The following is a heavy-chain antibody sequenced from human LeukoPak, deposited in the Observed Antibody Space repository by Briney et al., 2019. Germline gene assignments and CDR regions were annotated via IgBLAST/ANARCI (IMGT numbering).Heavy chain of an antibody. V-gene: IGHV3-21*04. J-gene: IGHJ4*02. Sequence: GGSLRLSCAASGFTFSKYSMNWVRQAPGKGLEWVSSISGSSSYIYYGDSLKGRFTISRDNAKNSLYLQMNSLRVEDTAVYYCAKDARQWLIYSFDYWGQGTLVTVSS. CDR3: AKDARQWLIYSFDY. CDR2: ISGSSSYI. CDR1: GFTFSKYS. D-gene: IGHD6-19*01.